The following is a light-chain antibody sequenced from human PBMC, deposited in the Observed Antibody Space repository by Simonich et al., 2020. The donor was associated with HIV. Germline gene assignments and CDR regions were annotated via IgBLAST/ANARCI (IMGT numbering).Light chain of an antibody. CDR1: SRDVGGYNY. CDR3: SPYTSSTTRV. Sequence: QSAPTQPASVSGSPGQSITISCTGTSRDVGGYNYVSWYQQPPDKAPKIMIYNVSTRPSGVSNRFSGSKSGNTASMTISGLQAEDEADYYCSPYTSSTTRVFGTGTKVTVL. CDR2: NVS. J-gene: IGLJ1*01. V-gene: IGLV2-14*03.